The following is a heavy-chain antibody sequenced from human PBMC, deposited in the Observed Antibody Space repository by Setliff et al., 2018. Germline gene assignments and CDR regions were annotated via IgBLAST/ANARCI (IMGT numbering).Heavy chain of an antibody. D-gene: IGHD6-19*01. CDR1: GYSISSDYY. V-gene: IGHV4-4*07. CDR3: AREQWLDPPGYYYMDV. J-gene: IGHJ6*03. CDR2: IYIGGSA. Sequence: PSETLSLTCAVSGYSISSDYYWSWIRQPAGKGLEWIGHIYIGGSANYNPSLKSRVTMSIDTSKNQFSLKLNSVTAADMAVYYCAREQWLDPPGYYYMDVWAKGTTVTVSS.